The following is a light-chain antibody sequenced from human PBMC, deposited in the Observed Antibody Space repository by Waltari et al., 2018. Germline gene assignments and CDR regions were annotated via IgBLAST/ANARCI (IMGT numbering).Light chain of an antibody. CDR2: RNH. J-gene: IGLJ2*01. V-gene: IGLV1-44*01. CDR1: NSNHGRKP. Sequence: QSVVTQPPAASGTPGQRVTIPGSGRNSNHGRKPVNWYQQVPGTAPKLLINRNHYRPSGVPDRFSGSKSGTSASLAISGLQSEDEADYYCATWDDRLTGVVFGGGTKVTVL. CDR3: ATWDDRLTGVV.